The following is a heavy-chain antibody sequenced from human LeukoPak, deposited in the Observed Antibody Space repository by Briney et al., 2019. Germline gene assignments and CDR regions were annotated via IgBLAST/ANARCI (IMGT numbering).Heavy chain of an antibody. CDR3: ATSYGGYVLDY. D-gene: IGHD1-26*01. CDR1: VGSINGHY. Sequence: SETLSLTCTVSVGSINGHYWTWIRQPPGKGLEWIGYASYIRGTNYNPFLKSRVSMSVDASKNEFSLKLSSVTAADTGVYYCATSYGGYVLDYWGQGALVIVSS. J-gene: IGHJ4*02. V-gene: IGHV4-59*11. CDR2: ASYIRGT.